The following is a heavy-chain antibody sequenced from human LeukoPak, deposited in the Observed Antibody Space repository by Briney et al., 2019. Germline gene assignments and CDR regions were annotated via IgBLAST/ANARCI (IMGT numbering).Heavy chain of an antibody. CDR3: TSGGTEGYNND. J-gene: IGHJ4*02. D-gene: IGHD5-24*01. CDR1: GHSYLDRY. CDR2: NLKKGHSYRG. V-gene: IGHV3-72*01. Sequence: GRSQRLSREFSGHSYLDRYMDWVPHAPAKALEYVGRNLKKGHSYRGKYAASVKGRYSISRDESRKPGSLQTNNLGTDDTAVYYGTSGGTEGYNNDWGQGILVTVSS.